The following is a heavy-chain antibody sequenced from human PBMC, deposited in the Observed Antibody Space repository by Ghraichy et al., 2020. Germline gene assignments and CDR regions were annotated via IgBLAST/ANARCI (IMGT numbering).Heavy chain of an antibody. CDR1: GFTFTDYH. D-gene: IGHD3-22*01. CDR3: ARGFYYDSSGYWQGYFDY. J-gene: IGHJ4*02. Sequence: ASVKVSCKASGFTFTDYHMHWVRQAPGQGLEWMGWINPNSGGTNYAQKFQGRVTVTRDTSISTTYMELTRLRSDDTAVYYCARGFYYDSSGYWQGYFDYWGQGTLVTVSS. V-gene: IGHV1-2*02. CDR2: INPNSGGT.